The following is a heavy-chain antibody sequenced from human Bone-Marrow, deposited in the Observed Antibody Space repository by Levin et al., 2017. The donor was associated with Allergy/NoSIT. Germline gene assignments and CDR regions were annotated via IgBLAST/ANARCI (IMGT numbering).Heavy chain of an antibody. Sequence: GESLKISCVGSGFTFSDFAMTWVRQAPGKGLEWVSTISSTGYSTYYADSVKGRFTISRDNSKNTLYLQMNSLRPEDTAVYYCARDAEDSRPPAPHCDYGMDVWGQGTTVTVSS. V-gene: IGHV3-23*01. J-gene: IGHJ6*02. CDR3: ARDAEDSRPPAPHCDYGMDV. CDR1: GFTFSDFA. CDR2: ISSTGYST. D-gene: IGHD6-6*01.